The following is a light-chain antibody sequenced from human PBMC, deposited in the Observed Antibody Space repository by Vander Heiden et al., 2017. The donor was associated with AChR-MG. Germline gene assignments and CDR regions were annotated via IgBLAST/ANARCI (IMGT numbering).Light chain of an antibody. Sequence: SYELTQPPPVSVSPGQTASITCSGDKLGDKYACWYQQKPGQSPVRVIDQESKRPSGIPERFSGSNSGKTDTMTISGTQAMDEADYYCQAWDSSSVVFGGGTKLTVL. V-gene: IGLV3-1*01. J-gene: IGLJ2*01. CDR3: QAWDSSSVV. CDR2: QES. CDR1: KLGDKY.